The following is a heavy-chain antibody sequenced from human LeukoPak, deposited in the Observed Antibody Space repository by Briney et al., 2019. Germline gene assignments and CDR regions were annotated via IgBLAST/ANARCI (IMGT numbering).Heavy chain of an antibody. CDR1: GYSFISYG. CDR3: AGVDNGGFTWSLYYFDY. Sequence: ASVKVSCKASGYSFISYGLYWVRQAPGQGLEWMGWISPYNGNTNYAQNLQGRVTMTTDTSTSTAYMELRSLRSDDTAVYYCAGVDNGGFTWSLYYFDYWGQGTLVTVCS. CDR2: ISPYNGNT. D-gene: IGHD1-14*01. V-gene: IGHV1-18*01. J-gene: IGHJ4*02.